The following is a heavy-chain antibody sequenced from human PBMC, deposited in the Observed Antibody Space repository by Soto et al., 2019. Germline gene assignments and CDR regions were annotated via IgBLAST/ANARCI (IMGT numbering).Heavy chain of an antibody. D-gene: IGHD6-6*01. V-gene: IGHV4-59*07. CDR3: ARAVGGYSSSSGVYFDY. CDR2: IYYSGST. Sequence: PSDTLSLTCTVSGGSISSYYWSWIRQPPGKGLEWIGYIYYSGSTNYNPSLKSRVTISVDTSKNQFSLKLSSVTAADTAVYYCARAVGGYSSSSGVYFDYWGQGTLVTVSS. CDR1: GGSISSYY. J-gene: IGHJ4*02.